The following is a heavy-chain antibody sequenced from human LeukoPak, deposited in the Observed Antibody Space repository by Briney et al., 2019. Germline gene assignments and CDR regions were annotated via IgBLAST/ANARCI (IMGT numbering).Heavy chain of an antibody. Sequence: SETLSLTCTVSGGSFSSSSYYWGWIRQPPGKGLEWIGSIYYSGSTYYNPSLKSRVTISVDTSKNQFSLKLSSVTAADTAVYYCARPLAAAGTGWFDPWGQGTLVTVSS. CDR2: IYYSGST. CDR3: ARPLAAAGTGWFDP. D-gene: IGHD6-13*01. CDR1: GGSFSSSSYY. J-gene: IGHJ5*02. V-gene: IGHV4-39*01.